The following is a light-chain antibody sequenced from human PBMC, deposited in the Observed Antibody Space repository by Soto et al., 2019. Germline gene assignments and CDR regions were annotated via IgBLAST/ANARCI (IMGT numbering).Light chain of an antibody. J-gene: IGLJ3*02. CDR2: LEGSGSY. CDR1: SGHSSYI. V-gene: IGLV4-60*02. CDR3: ETWDSNTHTV. Sequence: QAVVTQSSSASASLGSSVKLTCTLSSGHSSYIIAWHQQQPGKAPRYLMKLEGSGSYNKGSGVPDRFSGSSSGADRYLTISNXXFEDEADYYCETWDSNTHTVFGGGTKLTV.